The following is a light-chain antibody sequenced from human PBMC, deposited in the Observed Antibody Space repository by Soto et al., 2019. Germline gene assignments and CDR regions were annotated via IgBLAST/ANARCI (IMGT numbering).Light chain of an antibody. J-gene: IGKJ4*01. CDR2: GAS. CDR3: QQRSNWPPSLT. V-gene: IGKV3D-20*02. CDR1: QSVSNNY. Sequence: EIVLTQSPGTLSLSPGERATLSCRASQSVSNNYLAWYQQKPGQAPRLLIYGASNRATGIPDRFSGSGSGTDFTLTISRLEPEDFAVYYCQQRSNWPPSLTFGGGTKVEIK.